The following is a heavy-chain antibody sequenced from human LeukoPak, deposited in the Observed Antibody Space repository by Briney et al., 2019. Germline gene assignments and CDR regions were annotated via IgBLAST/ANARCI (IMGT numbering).Heavy chain of an antibody. Sequence: PGGSLRLSCAASGFTFSSYGMPWVRQAPGKGLEWVAVISYDGSNKYYADSVKGRFTISRDNSKNTLYLQMNSLRAEDTAEYYCAKERNYYGSGSLDYWGQGTLVTVSS. J-gene: IGHJ4*02. V-gene: IGHV3-30*18. D-gene: IGHD3-10*01. CDR2: ISYDGSNK. CDR1: GFTFSSYG. CDR3: AKERNYYGSGSLDY.